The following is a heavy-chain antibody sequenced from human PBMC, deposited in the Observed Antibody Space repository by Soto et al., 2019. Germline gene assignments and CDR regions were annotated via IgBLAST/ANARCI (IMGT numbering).Heavy chain of an antibody. V-gene: IGHV3-30*03. CDR1: GFTFSSYG. J-gene: IGHJ4*02. CDR2: ISYDGSNK. Sequence: QVQLVESGGGVVQPGRSLRLSCAASGFTFSSYGMHWVRQAPGKGLEWVAVISYDGSNKYYADSVKGRFTISRDNSKNTLYLQMNSLRAEDTAVYYCATPEAYYYDSSGYVDYWGQGTLVTVSS. CDR3: ATPEAYYYDSSGYVDY. D-gene: IGHD3-22*01.